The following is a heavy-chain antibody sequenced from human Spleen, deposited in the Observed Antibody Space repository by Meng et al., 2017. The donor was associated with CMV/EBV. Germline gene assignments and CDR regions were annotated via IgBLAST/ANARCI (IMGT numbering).Heavy chain of an antibody. D-gene: IGHD1-1*01. J-gene: IGHJ5*02. CDR3: ARVGPTGWFDP. Sequence: CTVSGGSISSAGYHWIWIRQPPGKGLEYLGYIHHSGNTYYNPSFKSRLAMSVDTSKNQFSLGVNSMTVADTAVYFCARVGPTGWFDPWGQGTLVTVSS. CDR1: GGSISSAGYH. CDR2: IHHSGNT. V-gene: IGHV4-30-4*08.